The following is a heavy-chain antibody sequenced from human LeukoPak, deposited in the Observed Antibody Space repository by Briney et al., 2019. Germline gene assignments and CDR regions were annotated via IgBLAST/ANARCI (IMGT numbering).Heavy chain of an antibody. D-gene: IGHD3-16*01. CDR3: ARAMITFRWYFDY. Sequence: SETLSLTCAVSGGSISSGGYSWSWIRQPPGKGLEWIGYIYHSGSTYYNPSLKSRVTISVDRSKNQFSLKLSSVTAADTAVYYCARAMITFRWYFDYWGQGTLVTVSS. V-gene: IGHV4-30-2*01. J-gene: IGHJ4*02. CDR1: GGSISSGGYS. CDR2: IYHSGST.